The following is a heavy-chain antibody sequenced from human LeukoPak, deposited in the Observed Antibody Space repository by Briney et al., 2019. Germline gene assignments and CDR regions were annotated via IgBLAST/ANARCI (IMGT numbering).Heavy chain of an antibody. V-gene: IGHV4-39*07. Sequence: SETLSLTCTVSGGSISSSSYYWGWIRQPPGKGLEWIGGIYYSGSTYYNPSLKSRVTISVDTSKNHFSLKLSSVTAAGTAVYYCARATRDYDFWSGYFENYFDYWGQGTLVTVSS. CDR3: ARATRDYDFWSGYFENYFDY. CDR1: GGSISSSSYY. D-gene: IGHD3-3*01. CDR2: IYYSGST. J-gene: IGHJ4*02.